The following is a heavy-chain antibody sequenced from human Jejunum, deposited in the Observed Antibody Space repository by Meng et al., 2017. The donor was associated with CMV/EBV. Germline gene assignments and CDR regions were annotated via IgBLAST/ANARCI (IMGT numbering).Heavy chain of an antibody. D-gene: IGHD3-16*01. CDR3: ARGWGTTSPWDY. Sequence: IVSGDSFSVSYFTWIRQPPGKGLEWIGNIDYSGTTKYNPSLQSRVTISVDPSKSQFSLKLGSVSAADTALYYCARGWGTTSPWDYWGQGMLVTVSS. CDR2: IDYSGTT. J-gene: IGHJ4*02. CDR1: GDSFSVSY. V-gene: IGHV4-59*01.